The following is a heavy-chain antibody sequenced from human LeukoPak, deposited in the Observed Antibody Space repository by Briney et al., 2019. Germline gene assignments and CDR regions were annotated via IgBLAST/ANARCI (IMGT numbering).Heavy chain of an antibody. CDR3: ANSGGLGGGSYY. V-gene: IGHV3-30*18. D-gene: IGHD2-15*01. CDR1: GFTFSSYG. CDR2: ISYDGSNK. J-gene: IGHJ4*02. Sequence: GGSLRLSCAASGFTFSSYGMHWVRQAPGKGLEWVAVISYDGSNKYYADSVKGRFTISRDNSKNTLYLQMNSLRAEDAAVYYCANSGGLGGGSYYWGQGTLATVSS.